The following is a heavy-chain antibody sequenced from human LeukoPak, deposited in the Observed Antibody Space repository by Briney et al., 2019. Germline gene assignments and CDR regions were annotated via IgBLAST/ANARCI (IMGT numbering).Heavy chain of an antibody. J-gene: IGHJ4*02. CDR2: IYSSGST. CDR1: GGSISSSTYY. V-gene: IGHV4-39*07. D-gene: IGHD7-27*01. Sequence: SETLSLTCVVSGGSISSSTYYWGWIRRPPGKGLEWIGSIYSSGSTFYNPSLKSRVTVSIDTSKKQFSVKMSSVTAADTAVYYCARLTGPTSYFDYWGQGTLVTVSS. CDR3: ARLTGPTSYFDY.